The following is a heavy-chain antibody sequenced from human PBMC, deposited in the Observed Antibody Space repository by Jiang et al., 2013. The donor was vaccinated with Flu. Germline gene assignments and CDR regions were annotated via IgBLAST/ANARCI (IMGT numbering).Heavy chain of an antibody. CDR3: ARDLGYSGYANDAFDI. CDR2: IIPILGIA. CDR1: GGTFSSYA. V-gene: IGHV1-69*04. J-gene: IGHJ3*02. Sequence: GAEVKKPGSSVKVSCKASGGTFSSYAISWVRQAPGQGLEWMGRIIPILGIANYAQKFQGRVTITADKSTSTAYMELSSLRSEDTAVYYCARDLGYSGYANDAFDIWGQGTMV. D-gene: IGHD5-12*01.